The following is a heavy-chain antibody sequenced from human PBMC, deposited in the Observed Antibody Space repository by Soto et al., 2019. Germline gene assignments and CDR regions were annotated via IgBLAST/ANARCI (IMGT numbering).Heavy chain of an antibody. CDR3: ARGYCSSTSCYPLSFDY. Sequence: PGGSLRLSCAASGFTFSSYAMYWVRQAPGKGLEWVAVISYDGSNEYYADSVKGRFTISRDNSKNTLYLQMNSLRAEDTAVYYCARGYCSSTSCYPLSFDYWGQGTMVTVSS. J-gene: IGHJ4*02. CDR2: ISYDGSNE. D-gene: IGHD2-2*01. CDR1: GFTFSSYA. V-gene: IGHV3-30-3*01.